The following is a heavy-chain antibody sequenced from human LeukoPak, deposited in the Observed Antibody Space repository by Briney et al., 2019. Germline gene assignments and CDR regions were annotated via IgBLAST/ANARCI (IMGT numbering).Heavy chain of an antibody. CDR3: ARHGSGSSTFGY. D-gene: IGHD1-26*01. V-gene: IGHV4-59*08. CDR2: IDYSGNT. CDR1: GGSFSTYY. Sequence: SETLSLTCTVSGGSFSTYYWSWIRQPPGKGLEWIGYIDYSGNTNYTPSLKSRVTISVDTSKNQFSLKLSSVTAADTAVYYCARHGSGSSTFGYWGQGTLVTVSS. J-gene: IGHJ4*02.